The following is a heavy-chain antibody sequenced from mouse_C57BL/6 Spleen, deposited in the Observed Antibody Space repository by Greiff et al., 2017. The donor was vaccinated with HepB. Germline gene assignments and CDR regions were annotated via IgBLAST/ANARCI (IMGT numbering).Heavy chain of an antibody. V-gene: IGHV1-82*01. Sequence: VQLQQSGPELVKPGASVKISCKASGYAFSSSWMNWVKQRPGKGLEWIGRIYPGDGDTNYNGKFKGKATLTTDKSSSTAYMQLSSLTSEDSAVYFCAIDSSGSMDYWGQGTSVTVSS. J-gene: IGHJ4*01. CDR1: GYAFSSSW. CDR3: AIDSSGSMDY. CDR2: IYPGDGDT. D-gene: IGHD3-2*02.